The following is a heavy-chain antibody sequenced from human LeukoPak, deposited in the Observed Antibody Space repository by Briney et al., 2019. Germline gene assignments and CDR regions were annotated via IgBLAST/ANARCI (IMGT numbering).Heavy chain of an antibody. D-gene: IGHD6-19*01. Sequence: SETLSLTCTVSGGSISSYYWSWIQQPPGKGLEWIGYIYYSGSTNYNPSLKSRVTISVDTSKNQFSLKLSSVTAADTAVYYCARAGSGWTPFDYWGQGTPVTVSS. CDR3: ARAGSGWTPFDY. CDR2: IYYSGST. V-gene: IGHV4-59*01. J-gene: IGHJ4*02. CDR1: GGSISSYY.